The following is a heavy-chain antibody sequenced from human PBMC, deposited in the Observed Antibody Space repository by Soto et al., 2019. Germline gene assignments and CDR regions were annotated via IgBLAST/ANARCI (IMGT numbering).Heavy chain of an antibody. D-gene: IGHD4-4*01. CDR1: GFTFSSYA. J-gene: IGHJ6*02. Sequence: QVQLVESGGGVVQPGRSLRLSCAASGFTFSSYAMHWVRQAPGKGLEWVAVISYDGSNKYYADSVKGRFTISRDNSKNTLYLQMNSLRAEDTAVYYCASWYSNHEDYYYGMDVWGQGTTVTVSS. CDR3: ASWYSNHEDYYYGMDV. CDR2: ISYDGSNK. V-gene: IGHV3-30-3*01.